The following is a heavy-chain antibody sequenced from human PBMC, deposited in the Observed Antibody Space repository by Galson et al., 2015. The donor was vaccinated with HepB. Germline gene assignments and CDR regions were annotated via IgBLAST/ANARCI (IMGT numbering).Heavy chain of an antibody. Sequence: TLSLTCTVSGGSISSGGYYWSWIRQHPGKGLEWIGYIHYSGSTYYNPSLKSRVTISGDTSKNQFSLKLSSVTAADTAVYYCARITRDYDILTGYSPSYYFDYWGQGTLVTVSS. D-gene: IGHD3-9*01. CDR2: IHYSGST. CDR1: GGSISSGGYY. CDR3: ARITRDYDILTGYSPSYYFDY. J-gene: IGHJ4*02. V-gene: IGHV4-31*03.